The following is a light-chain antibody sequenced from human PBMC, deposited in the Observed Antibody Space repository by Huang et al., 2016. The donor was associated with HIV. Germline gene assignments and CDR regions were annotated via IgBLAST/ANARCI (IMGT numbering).Light chain of an antibody. CDR3: QQYGNSSWT. CDR1: QSVTSSY. CDR2: GAS. Sequence: EIVLTQSPGTLSLSPGERATLSCRASQSVTSSYSAWYQPKPGQAPRLLIYGASSRATGIPDRFSGSGSGTDFTLTISRLEPEDFAVYYCQQYGNSSWTFGQGTKVEIK. J-gene: IGKJ1*01. V-gene: IGKV3-20*01.